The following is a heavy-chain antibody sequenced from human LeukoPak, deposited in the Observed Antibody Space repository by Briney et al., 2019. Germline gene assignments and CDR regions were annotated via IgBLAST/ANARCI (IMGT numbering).Heavy chain of an antibody. CDR2: IWYDGSNK. CDR1: GFTFRSHG. D-gene: IGHD1-26*01. V-gene: IGHV3-33*01. Sequence: GTSLRLSCAASGFTFRSHGMHWVRQAPGKGLEWVAFIWYDGSNKYYTDSVKGRFTISRDNSKNTLYLQMNSLRAEDTAVYYCAGDRATSYFGYWGQGALVTISS. CDR3: AGDRATSYFGY. J-gene: IGHJ4*02.